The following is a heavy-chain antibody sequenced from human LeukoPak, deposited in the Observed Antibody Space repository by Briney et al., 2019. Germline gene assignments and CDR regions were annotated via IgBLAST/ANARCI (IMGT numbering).Heavy chain of an antibody. D-gene: IGHD5-24*01. CDR1: GYSFTGFY. Sequence: ASVKVSCKASGYSFTGFYLHWVRQAPGQGLEWMGWINPNSGGTDSAQKFQGRVTMTRDTSTSTVYMELSSLTSDDTAVYYCARVEMVTNFQFYYFDLRGPGTLVIVSS. V-gene: IGHV1-2*02. CDR2: INPNSGGT. J-gene: IGHJ4*02. CDR3: ARVEMVTNFQFYYFDL.